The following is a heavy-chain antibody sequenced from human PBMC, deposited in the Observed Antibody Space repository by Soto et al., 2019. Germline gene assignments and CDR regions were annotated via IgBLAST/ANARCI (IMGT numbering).Heavy chain of an antibody. D-gene: IGHD2-8*02. J-gene: IGHJ4*02. CDR1: GGSISSYY. CDR2: INHSGST. V-gene: IGHV4-34*01. CDR3: ARDKITGLFDY. Sequence: SETMSLTCTVSGGSISSYYWSWIRQPPGKGLEWIGEINHSGSTNYNPSLKSRVTISVDTSKNQFSLKLTSVTAADTAVYYCARDKITGLFDYWGQGTLVTVS.